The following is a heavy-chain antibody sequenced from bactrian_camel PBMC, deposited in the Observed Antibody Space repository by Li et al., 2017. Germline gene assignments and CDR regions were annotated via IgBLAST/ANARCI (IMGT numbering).Heavy chain of an antibody. CDR2: MGVDRHNGT. Sequence: HVQLVESGGGSAQAGGSLRLSCSGYPRKIVVIVWFRQTSGKEREGVAGMGVDRHNGTYYADSVKGRFTISQDKARNTVFLQMDSLKPEDTGTYYCAFDPPNGFRTRASESWWCGFSRDTYWGQGTQVTVS. V-gene: IGHV3S63*01. J-gene: IGHJ4*01. CDR1: GYPRKIVV. D-gene: IGHD5*01. CDR3: AFDPPNGFRTRASESWWCGFSRDTY.